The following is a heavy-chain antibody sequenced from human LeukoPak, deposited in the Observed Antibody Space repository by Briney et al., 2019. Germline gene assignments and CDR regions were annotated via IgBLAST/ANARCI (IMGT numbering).Heavy chain of an antibody. CDR1: GFTVSSSY. CDR3: ARDQRQQSGTFHYYYMDV. V-gene: IGHV3-66*01. CDR2: IYASGST. Sequence: GGSLRLSCAASGFTVSSSYMNWVRQAPGKGLEWVSVIYASGSTYYADSVKGRFTISRDNSKNTLSLQMNSLRAEDTAVYYCARDQRQQSGTFHYYYMDVWGRGTTATISS. J-gene: IGHJ6*03. D-gene: IGHD6-25*01.